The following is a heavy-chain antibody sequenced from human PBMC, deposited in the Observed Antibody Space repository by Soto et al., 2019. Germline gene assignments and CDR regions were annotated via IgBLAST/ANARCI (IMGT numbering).Heavy chain of an antibody. CDR2: IIPILGIA. CDR1: GGTFSSYT. Sequence: SVKVSCKASGGTFSSYTISWVRQAPGQGLEWMGRIIPILGIANYAQKFQGRVTITADKSTSTAYMELSSLRSEDTAVYYCARTTPGNGGYDPTARGSAYYFDYYGRGPLFTVSS. D-gene: IGHD5-12*01. CDR3: ARTTPGNGGYDPTARGSAYYFDY. J-gene: IGHJ4*02. V-gene: IGHV1-69*02.